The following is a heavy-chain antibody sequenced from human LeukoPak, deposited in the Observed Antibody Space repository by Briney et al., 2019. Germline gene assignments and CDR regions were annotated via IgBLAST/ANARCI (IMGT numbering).Heavy chain of an antibody. CDR3: ARVTDYYDSSGYYYGHAFDI. J-gene: IGHJ3*02. D-gene: IGHD3-22*01. CDR1: GGSISSGGYY. Sequence: SQTLSLTCTVSGGSISSGGYYWSWIRQHPGKGLEWIGYIYYSGSTYYNPSLKSRVTISVDRSKNQFSLKLSSVTAADTAVYYCARVTDYYDSSGYYYGHAFDIWGQGTMVTVPS. CDR2: IYYSGST. V-gene: IGHV4-31*03.